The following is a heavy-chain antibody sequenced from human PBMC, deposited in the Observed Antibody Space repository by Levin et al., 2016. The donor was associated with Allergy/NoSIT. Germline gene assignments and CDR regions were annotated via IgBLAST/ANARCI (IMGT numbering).Heavy chain of an antibody. V-gene: IGHV1-18*01. CDR1: GYTFISYG. CDR2: ISAYNGHT. J-gene: IGHJ6*02. CDR3: ARVGDQKFYDILTDSSDHYYYYAMDV. D-gene: IGHD3-9*01. Sequence: ASVKVSCKASGYTFISYGISWVRQAPGQGLEWMGWISAYNGHTNYAQKLQGRVTMTTDTSTSTAYMELGSLRSDDTAVYYCARVGDQKFYDILTDSSDHYYYYAMDVWGQETTVTVSS.